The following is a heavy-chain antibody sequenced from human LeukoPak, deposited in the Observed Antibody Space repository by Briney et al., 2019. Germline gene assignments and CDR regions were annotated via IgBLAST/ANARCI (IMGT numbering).Heavy chain of an antibody. Sequence: SETLSLTCTVSGGSISSGSYYWSWIRQPAGKGLEWIGRIYTSGSTNYTPSLKSRVTISVDTSKNQFSLKLSSVTAADTAVYYCARDRYYDSSGPPDWGQGTLVTVSS. J-gene: IGHJ4*02. V-gene: IGHV4-61*02. CDR1: GGSISSGSYY. CDR3: ARDRYYDSSGPPD. D-gene: IGHD3-22*01. CDR2: IYTSGST.